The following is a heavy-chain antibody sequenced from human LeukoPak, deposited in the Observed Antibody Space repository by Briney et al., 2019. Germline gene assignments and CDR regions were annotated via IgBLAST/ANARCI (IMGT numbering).Heavy chain of an antibody. V-gene: IGHV1-18*01. CDR1: GYTFTSYG. CDR3: ARFSRYGDYFDY. D-gene: IGHD4-17*01. J-gene: IGHJ4*02. CDR2: ISAYNGNT. Sequence: DSVKVSCKASGYTFTSYGISWVRQAPGQGLEWMGWISAYNGNTNYAQKLQGRVTMTTDTSTSTAYMELSCLRSDDTAVYYCARFSRYGDYFDYWGQGTLVTVSS.